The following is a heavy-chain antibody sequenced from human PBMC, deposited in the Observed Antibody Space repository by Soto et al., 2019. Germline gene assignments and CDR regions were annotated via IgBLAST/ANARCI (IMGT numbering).Heavy chain of an antibody. Sequence: EVQLLESGGGLVQPGGSLRLSCTASGFTFSSYAINWVRQAPGKGLEWVSAISGSGGSTYYVDSVKGRFTISRDNSKNTLYLQMNSLRAEDTAVYYCAKDLARLTAYCLGYWGQGSLVTVSS. CDR3: AKDLARLTAYCLGY. J-gene: IGHJ4*02. V-gene: IGHV3-23*01. D-gene: IGHD3-9*01. CDR1: GFTFSSYA. CDR2: ISGSGGST.